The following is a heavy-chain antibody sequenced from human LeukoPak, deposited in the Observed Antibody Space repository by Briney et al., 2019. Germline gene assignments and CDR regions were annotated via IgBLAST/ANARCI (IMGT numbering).Heavy chain of an antibody. CDR1: GFTVSSNY. CDR3: ARDRNDYYYGMDV. CDR2: IYSGGSR. J-gene: IGHJ6*02. V-gene: IGHV3-66*02. D-gene: IGHD1-1*01. Sequence: PGGSLRLSCAASGFTVSSNYMSWVRQAPGKGLEWVSVIYSGGSRYYADSVKGRFTISRDNSKNTLYLQMNSLRTEDTAVYYCARDRNDYYYGMDVWGQGTTVTVSS.